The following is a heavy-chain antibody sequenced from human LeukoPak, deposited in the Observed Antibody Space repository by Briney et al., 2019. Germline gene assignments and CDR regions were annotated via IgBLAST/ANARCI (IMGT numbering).Heavy chain of an antibody. CDR2: ISGSGGST. CDR1: GFTFSSYA. D-gene: IGHD2-15*01. CDR3: AKELVVVVAATEDY. Sequence: GGSLRLSCAASGFTFSSYAMGWVRQAPGKGLEWVSAISGSGGSTYYADSVKGRFTISRDNSKNTLYLQMNSLRAEDTAVYHCAKELVVVVAATEDYWGQGTLVTVSS. V-gene: IGHV3-23*01. J-gene: IGHJ4*02.